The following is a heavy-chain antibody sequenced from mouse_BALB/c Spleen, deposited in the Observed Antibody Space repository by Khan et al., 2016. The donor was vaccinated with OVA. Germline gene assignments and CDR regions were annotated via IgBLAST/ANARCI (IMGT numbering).Heavy chain of an antibody. CDR3: TRAPYEGYQAWFAC. V-gene: IGHV1S127*01. J-gene: IGHJ3*01. CDR1: GYTFTSYW. D-gene: IGHD2-3*01. Sequence: QVQLQQPGAELVQPGASVKMSCKASGYTFTSYWMHWVKQRPGQGLEWIGVIDPSDSYTSYNQKFKGKATLTVDTSSSTAYLQLSSLTSEDSAVYYCTRAPYEGYQAWFACWGQGTLVTVSA. CDR2: IDPSDSYT.